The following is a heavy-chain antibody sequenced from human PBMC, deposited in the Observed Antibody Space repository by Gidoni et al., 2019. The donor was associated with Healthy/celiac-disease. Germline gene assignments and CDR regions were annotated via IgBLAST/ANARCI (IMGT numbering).Heavy chain of an antibody. Sequence: EVQLVESGGGLVRPGGSLRLSCAPSGFTFSSYEMNWVRQAPGKGLEWVSYISSSGSTIYYADSVKGRFTISRDNAKNSLYLQMNSLRAEDTAVYYCARPNYSTLIYYFDYWGQGTLVTVSS. V-gene: IGHV3-48*03. D-gene: IGHD3-10*01. CDR1: GFTFSSYE. J-gene: IGHJ4*02. CDR3: ARPNYSTLIYYFDY. CDR2: ISSSGSTI.